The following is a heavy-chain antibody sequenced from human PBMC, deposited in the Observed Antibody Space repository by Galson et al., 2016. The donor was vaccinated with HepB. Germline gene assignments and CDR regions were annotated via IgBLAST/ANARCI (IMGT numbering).Heavy chain of an antibody. CDR3: TRRDGFWAGWTY. Sequence: ASGCTFSSYTISWVRQAPGPGLEWMGIINPSGGSPNYAQKFQGRVTLTSDTSTSTVYMQLGSLRSDDTAVYYCTRRDGFWAGWTYWGQGTLVTVSS. CDR2: INPSGGSP. J-gene: IGHJ4*02. V-gene: IGHV1-46*03. D-gene: IGHD3/OR15-3a*01. CDR1: GCTFSSYT.